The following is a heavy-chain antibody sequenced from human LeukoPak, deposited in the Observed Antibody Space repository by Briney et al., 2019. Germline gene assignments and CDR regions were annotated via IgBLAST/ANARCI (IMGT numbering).Heavy chain of an antibody. CDR2: IYNSGST. CDR1: GGSISSSNYY. Sequence: SETLSLTCTVSGGSISSSNYYWNWIRQPPGKGLEWIGHIYNSGSTNYNPSLKSRVTISVDTSKNQFSLKVSSVTAADTAVYYCARWNEGFDYWGQGILVTVSS. D-gene: IGHD1-1*01. CDR3: ARWNEGFDY. V-gene: IGHV4-61*01. J-gene: IGHJ4*02.